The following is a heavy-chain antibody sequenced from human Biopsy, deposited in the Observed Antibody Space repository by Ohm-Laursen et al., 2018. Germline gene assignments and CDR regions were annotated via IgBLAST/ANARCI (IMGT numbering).Heavy chain of an antibody. CDR2: INQAGTT. Sequence: TLSLTCTVFGKTFSDYQWSWNRQPPGKGLEWIGQINQAGTTNYNSSLKRRVSISANASKYEFSLRLTSVTAADTAVYLCGNEVRGRDYWGLGAQVTVSS. J-gene: IGHJ4*02. CDR1: GKTFSDYQ. D-gene: IGHD2-15*01. CDR3: GNEVRGRDY. V-gene: IGHV4-34*08.